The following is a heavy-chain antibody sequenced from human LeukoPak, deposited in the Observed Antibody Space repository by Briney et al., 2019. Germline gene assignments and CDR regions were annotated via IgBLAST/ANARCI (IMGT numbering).Heavy chain of an antibody. D-gene: IGHD3-10*01. CDR3: ASLAALYGSGSSRPRTDSSFDY. CDR2: IYYSGST. V-gene: IGHV4-59*01. CDR1: GGSISSYY. Sequence: SETLSLTCTVSGGSISSYYWSWIRQPPGKGLEWIGYIYYSGSTNYNPSLKSRVTISVDTSKNQFSLKLSSVTAADTAVYYCASLAALYGSGSSRPRTDSSFDYWGQGTLVTVSS. J-gene: IGHJ4*02.